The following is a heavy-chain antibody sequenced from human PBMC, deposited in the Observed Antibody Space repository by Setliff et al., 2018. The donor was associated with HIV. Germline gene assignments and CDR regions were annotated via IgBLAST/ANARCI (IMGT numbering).Heavy chain of an antibody. CDR3: ARGVARQVVIDRWFDP. Sequence: SVTLSLTCAVFGGSFSDFYWSWIRQPPGKGLEWIGEIRYSGSTVYNPSLKSRVTMSVDASKNLVSLNLNSVTAADTAIYSCARGVARQVVIDRWFDPWGQGTPVTVSS. CDR1: GGSFSDFY. J-gene: IGHJ5*02. D-gene: IGHD2-21*01. CDR2: IRYSGST. V-gene: IGHV4-34*01.